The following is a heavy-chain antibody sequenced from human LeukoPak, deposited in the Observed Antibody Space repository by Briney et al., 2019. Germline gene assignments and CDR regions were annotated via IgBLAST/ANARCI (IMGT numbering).Heavy chain of an antibody. CDR3: ARLTGEQLATVNNRYHYIAV. J-gene: IGHJ6*03. V-gene: IGHV4-59*08. CDR1: GSHY. CDR2: IYYSGST. D-gene: IGHD6-6*01. Sequence: SETLSLTCTVSGSHYWGWIRQPPGKGLEWIGYIYYSGSTNYDPSLKSRVTMSVDTPKNQFSLKLSSVTAADTAVYYCARLTGEQLATVNNRYHYIAVWGKGTAVTVSS.